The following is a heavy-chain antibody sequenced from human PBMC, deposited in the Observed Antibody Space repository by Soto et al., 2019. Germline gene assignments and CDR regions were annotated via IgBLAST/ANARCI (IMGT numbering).Heavy chain of an antibody. D-gene: IGHD2-2*01. J-gene: IGHJ5*02. CDR3: ARGYCTTTICDPWFDP. CDR1: GYAFTSYW. Sequence: GESLKISCTGSGYAFTSYWIAWVRQMPGKGLEWMGIIYPGDSDTRYSPTFQGQVTISADKSITTAYLQWSSLKASDTAMYYCARGYCTTTICDPWFDPWGQGTLVTVSS. CDR2: IYPGDSDT. V-gene: IGHV5-51*01.